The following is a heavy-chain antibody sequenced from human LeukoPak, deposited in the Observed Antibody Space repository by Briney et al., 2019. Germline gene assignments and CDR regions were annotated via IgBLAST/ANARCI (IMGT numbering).Heavy chain of an antibody. Sequence: GGSLRLSCAASGFTFSSYAMSWVRQAPGKGLEWVSAISGSGGSTYYADSVKGRFTISRDNSKNTLYLQVNSLRAEDTAVYYCANQWESYYFDYWGQGTLVTVSS. CDR3: ANQWESYYFDY. V-gene: IGHV3-23*01. J-gene: IGHJ4*02. CDR1: GFTFSSYA. D-gene: IGHD1-26*01. CDR2: ISGSGGST.